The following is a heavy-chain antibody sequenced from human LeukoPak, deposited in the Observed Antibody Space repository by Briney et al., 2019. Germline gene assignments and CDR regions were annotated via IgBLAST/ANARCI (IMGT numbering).Heavy chain of an antibody. Sequence: PGGSLRLSCAAAGITFDSYAMSWVRQAPGKGLERISVISGSGGRTSYADSVKGRFIISRNNSKNTLHLQMHSLRAEDTAVYYCVKEKLAYCGGDCFGEYFQDWGQGTLVTVSS. CDR2: ISGSGGRT. J-gene: IGHJ1*01. CDR1: GITFDSYA. D-gene: IGHD2-21*02. CDR3: VKEKLAYCGGDCFGEYFQD. V-gene: IGHV3-23*01.